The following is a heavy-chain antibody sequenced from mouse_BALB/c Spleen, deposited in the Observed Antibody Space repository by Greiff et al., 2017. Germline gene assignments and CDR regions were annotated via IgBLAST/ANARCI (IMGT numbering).Heavy chain of an antibody. CDR3: ARSYGYDVGYAMDY. J-gene: IGHJ4*01. V-gene: IGHV5-17*02. CDR1: GFTFSSFG. Sequence: EVMLVESGGGLVQPGGSRKLSCAASGFTFSSFGMHWVRQAPEKGLEWVAYISSGSSTIYYADTVKGRFTISRDNPKNTLFLQMTSLRSEDTAMYYCARSYGYDVGYAMDYWGQGTSVTVSS. CDR2: ISSGSSTI. D-gene: IGHD2-2*01.